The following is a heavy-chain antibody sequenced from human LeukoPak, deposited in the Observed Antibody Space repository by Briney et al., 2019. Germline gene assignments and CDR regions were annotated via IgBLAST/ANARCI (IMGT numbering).Heavy chain of an antibody. CDR3: AKDHGSGSYHDPNWFDP. Sequence: PGRSLRLSCAASGFTFSSYGMHWVRQAPGKGLDWVTVISYDGSHKYYAESVKGRFTISRDNSKKTLYLQMNSLRAEDTAVYYCAKDHGSGSYHDPNWFDPWGQGTLVTVSS. CDR2: ISYDGSHK. CDR1: GFTFSSYG. V-gene: IGHV3-30*18. J-gene: IGHJ5*02. D-gene: IGHD3-10*01.